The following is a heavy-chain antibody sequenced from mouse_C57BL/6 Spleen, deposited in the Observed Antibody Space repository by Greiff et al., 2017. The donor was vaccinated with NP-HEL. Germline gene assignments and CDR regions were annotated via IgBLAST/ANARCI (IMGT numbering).Heavy chain of an antibody. Sequence: VQLKESGPELVKPGASVKIPCKASGYTFTDYNMDWVKQSHGKSLEWIGDINPNNGGTIYNQKFKGKATLTVDKSSSTAYMELRSLTSEDTAIYYCARAELYCFAYGGQGTGLTVSS. CDR3: ARAELYCFAY. CDR1: GYTFTDYN. V-gene: IGHV1-18*01. CDR2: INPNNGGT. D-gene: IGHD4-1*01. J-gene: IGHJ2*03.